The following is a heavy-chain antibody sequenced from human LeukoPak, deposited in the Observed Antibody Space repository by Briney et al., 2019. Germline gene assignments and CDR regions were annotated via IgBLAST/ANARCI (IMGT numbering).Heavy chain of an antibody. CDR1: GGSISSGSYY. D-gene: IGHD1-26*01. J-gene: IGHJ4*02. V-gene: IGHV4-61*02. CDR2: IYTSGST. Sequence: SQTLSLTCTVSGGSISSGSYYWSWIRQPAGKGLEWIGRIYTSGSTNYNPSLKSRITISVDTSKNQFSLKLSSVTAADTAVYYCARDGSGSYWGQGTLVTVSS. CDR3: ARDGSGSY.